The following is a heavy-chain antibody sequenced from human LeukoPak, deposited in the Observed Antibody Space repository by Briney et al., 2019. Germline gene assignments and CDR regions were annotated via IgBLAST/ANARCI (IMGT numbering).Heavy chain of an antibody. Sequence: GEALKISCKGSGYTYTNYWIGWVRQLPGKGLEWMGMVHPGDSDTRYGPSVQAQVTLSDDKSLRTAYLQWSSLGASDTAIYYCARSGQLLWVGDARRPYYYAIDVWGQGTTVTVSS. CDR2: VHPGDSDT. CDR1: GYTYTNYW. J-gene: IGHJ6*02. V-gene: IGHV5-51*01. D-gene: IGHD3-10*01. CDR3: ARSGQLLWVGDARRPYYYAIDV.